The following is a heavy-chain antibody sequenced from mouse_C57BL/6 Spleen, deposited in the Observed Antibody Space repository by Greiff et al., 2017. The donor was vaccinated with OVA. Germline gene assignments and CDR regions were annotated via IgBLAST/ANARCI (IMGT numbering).Heavy chain of an antibody. CDR3: ARDIYYGSYGRYFDV. D-gene: IGHD2-1*01. CDR2: IDPSDSET. Sequence: VQPQQPGAELVRPGSSVKLSCKASGYTFTSYWMHWVKQRPIQGLEWIGNIDPSDSETHYNQKFKDKATLTVDKSSSTAYMQLSSLTAEDSAVYDCARDIYYGSYGRYFDVWGTGTTVTVSS. CDR1: GYTFTSYW. J-gene: IGHJ1*03. V-gene: IGHV1-52*01.